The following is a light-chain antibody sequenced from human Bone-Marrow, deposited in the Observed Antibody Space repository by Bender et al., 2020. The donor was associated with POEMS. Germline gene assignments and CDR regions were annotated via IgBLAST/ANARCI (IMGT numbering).Light chain of an antibody. V-gene: IGLV1-44*01. CDR2: SDN. CDR1: NSNIGTNA. CDR3: AAWDAGLSGGV. J-gene: IGLJ3*02. Sequence: QSVLTQPPSASGTPGQRVTISCSGSNSNIGTNAVNWYQQFPGTAPKLLIYSDNQRPSGVPDRFYAFQSGTSASLAISGLQSEDGADYYGAAWDAGLSGGVFGGGTKLTVL.